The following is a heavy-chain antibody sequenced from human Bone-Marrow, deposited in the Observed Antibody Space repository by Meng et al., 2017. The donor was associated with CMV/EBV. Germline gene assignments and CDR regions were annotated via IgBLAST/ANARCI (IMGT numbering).Heavy chain of an antibody. CDR1: GYTFTSYG. V-gene: IGHV1-18*01. J-gene: IGHJ4*02. D-gene: IGHD2-2*01. CDR3: ARAGEYQLLPCDY. CDR2: ISAYNGNT. Sequence: GSAKVSCKASGYTFTSYGISWVRQAPGQGLGWMGWISAYNGNTNYAQKLQGRVTMTTDTSTSTDYMELRSLRSDDTAVYYCARAGEYQLLPCDYWGQGTLVTVSS.